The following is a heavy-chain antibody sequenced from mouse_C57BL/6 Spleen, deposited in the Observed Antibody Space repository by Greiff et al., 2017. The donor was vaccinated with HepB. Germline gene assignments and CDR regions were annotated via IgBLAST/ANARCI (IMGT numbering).Heavy chain of an antibody. CDR2: IDPEDGET. CDR3: ARGDYYGSSYWYFDV. V-gene: IGHV14-2*01. J-gene: IGHJ1*03. D-gene: IGHD1-1*01. CDR1: GFNIKDYY. Sequence: EVQRVESGAELVKPGASVKLSCTASGFNIKDYYMHWVKQRTEQGLEWIGRIDPEDGETKYAPKFQGKATITADTSSNTAYLQLSSLTSEDTAVYYCARGDYYGSSYWYFDVWGTGTTVTVSS.